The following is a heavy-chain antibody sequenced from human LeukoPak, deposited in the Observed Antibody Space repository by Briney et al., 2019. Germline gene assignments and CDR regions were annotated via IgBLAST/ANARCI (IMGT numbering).Heavy chain of an antibody. Sequence: SATLSLTCTASGGSLSSHYWSWIRQPPGKALQWIGYISYSVSTNYNPSLKSRFTISGGTSKNQFSLKTNSVTAADPAVYYCARAKGYNYGYGIDHWGQGTLVTVSS. D-gene: IGHD5-18*01. V-gene: IGHV4-59*11. J-gene: IGHJ4*02. CDR1: GGSLSSHY. CDR2: ISYSVST. CDR3: ARAKGYNYGYGIDH.